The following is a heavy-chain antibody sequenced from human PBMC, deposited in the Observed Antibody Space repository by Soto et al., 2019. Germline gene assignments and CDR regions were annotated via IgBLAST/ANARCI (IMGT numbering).Heavy chain of an antibody. Sequence: GGSLRLSCAASGFTVSSNYMNWVRQAPGKGLEWVSVIYSGGSTYYADSVKGRFTISRDNSKNTLYLQMNGLRVEDKADYYSEKGSQYFACLWSWYFNLWGRGTLFTVSS. CDR2: IYSGGST. CDR3: EKGSQYFACLWSWYFNL. J-gene: IGHJ2*01. D-gene: IGHD3-9*01. CDR1: GFTVSSNY. V-gene: IGHV3-53*01.